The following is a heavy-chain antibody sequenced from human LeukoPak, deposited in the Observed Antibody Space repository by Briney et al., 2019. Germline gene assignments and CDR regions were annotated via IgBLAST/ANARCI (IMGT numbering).Heavy chain of an antibody. CDR2: IYYSGST. CDR1: GGSISSHY. V-gene: IGHV4-59*11. J-gene: IGHJ6*03. CDR3: ARYTPPYYMDV. Sequence: SETLSLTCTVSGGSISSHYWSWIRQPPGKGLEWIGYIYYSGSTNYNPSLKSRVTISVERPKNQFSLKLSPVTGADTAVYYCARYTPPYYMDVWGKGTTVTVSS.